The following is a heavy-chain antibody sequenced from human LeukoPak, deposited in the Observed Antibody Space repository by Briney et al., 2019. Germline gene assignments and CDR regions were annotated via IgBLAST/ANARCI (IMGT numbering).Heavy chain of an antibody. D-gene: IGHD3-10*01. J-gene: IGHJ5*02. CDR2: IYYSGST. V-gene: IGHV4-59*01. CDR3: ARGYGSGSYYRRENWFDP. CDR1: GGSISSYY. Sequence: SETLSLTCTVSGGSISSYYWSWIRQPPGKGLEWIGYIYYSGSTNYNPSLKSRVTISVDTSKNQFSLKLSSVTAADTAVYYCARGYGSGSYYRRENWFDPWGQGTQVTVSS.